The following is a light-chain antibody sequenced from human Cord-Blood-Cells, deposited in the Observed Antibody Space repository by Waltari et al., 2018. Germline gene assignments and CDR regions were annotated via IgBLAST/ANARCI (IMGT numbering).Light chain of an antibody. CDR2: GAS. V-gene: IGKV3-15*01. CDR3: QQYNNWPPYT. J-gene: IGKJ2*01. Sequence: EIVMTQSPATLSVSPGERATLSCRASQSVSSNLAWYQQKPDQAPRLLIYGASTRATGIPARFRGSGSGTEFTLTISSLQSEDFAVYYCQQYNNWPPYTFGQGTKLEIK. CDR1: QSVSSN.